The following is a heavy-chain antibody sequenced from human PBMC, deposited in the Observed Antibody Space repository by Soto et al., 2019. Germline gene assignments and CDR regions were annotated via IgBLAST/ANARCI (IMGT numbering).Heavy chain of an antibody. Sequence: GGSLRLSCAVSGFTFSDYYMTWIRQAPGKGLEWVSSISSSTTSTYYADSVKGRFTISRDNAKNSLYLQMNSLRAEDTAVYYCAHFDWFIDYWGQGTLVTVSS. CDR3: AHFDWFIDY. J-gene: IGHJ4*02. CDR2: ISSSTTST. V-gene: IGHV3-11*03. D-gene: IGHD3-9*01. CDR1: GFTFSDYY.